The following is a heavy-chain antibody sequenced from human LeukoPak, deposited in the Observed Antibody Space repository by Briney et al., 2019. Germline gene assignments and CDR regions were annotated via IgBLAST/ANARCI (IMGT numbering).Heavy chain of an antibody. CDR1: GGSISSYY. D-gene: IGHD5-18*01. V-gene: IGHV4-59*01. CDR2: IYYSGST. CDR3: ARYTAMVAFHAHGFDI. J-gene: IGHJ3*02. Sequence: SETLSLTCTVSGGSISSYYWSWIRQPPGKGLEWIGYIYYSGSTNYNPSLKSRVTISVDTSKNQFSLKLRSVTAADTAVYYCARYTAMVAFHAHGFDIWGQGTMVTVSS.